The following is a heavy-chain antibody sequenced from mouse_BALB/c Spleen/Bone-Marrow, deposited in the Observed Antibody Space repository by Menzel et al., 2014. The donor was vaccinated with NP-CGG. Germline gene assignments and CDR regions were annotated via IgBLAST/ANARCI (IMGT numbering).Heavy chain of an antibody. V-gene: IGHV14-4*02. Sequence: VQLQQSGAELVRSGASVKLSCTASGFNIKDFYIYWVKQRPAQGLEWIGWIDPVNGDTDYDPKFQGKATMTADTSSNTAYLQLSSLASEDTAVYYCNALYYDSDFDYWGQGTTLTVSS. CDR3: NALYYDSDFDY. CDR1: GFNIKDFY. J-gene: IGHJ2*01. CDR2: IDPVNGDT. D-gene: IGHD2-4*01.